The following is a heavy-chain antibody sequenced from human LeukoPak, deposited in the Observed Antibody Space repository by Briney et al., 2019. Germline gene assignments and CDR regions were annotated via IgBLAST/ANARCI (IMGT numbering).Heavy chain of an antibody. V-gene: IGHV6-1*01. Sequence: SQTLSLTCAISGDSVSSKSVSWICIRQSPSRGLEYLGRTRLRSTWNTFYSLSVQGRITINADTSWNQVSLRLNSVTPEDTALYYCVRDFNWAFDYWGQGTLVTVSS. J-gene: IGHJ4*02. CDR2: TRLRSTWNT. D-gene: IGHD7-27*01. CDR1: GDSVSSKSVS. CDR3: VRDFNWAFDY.